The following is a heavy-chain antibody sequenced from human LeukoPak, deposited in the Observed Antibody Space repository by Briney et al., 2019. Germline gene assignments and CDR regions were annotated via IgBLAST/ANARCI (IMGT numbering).Heavy chain of an antibody. D-gene: IGHD2-15*01. Sequence: PSETLSLTCTVSGGSITSSYWSWIRQSPGKGLEWIGYIHYTGSTNYNPSLKSRVTMLIDTSKNQFSLKLSSVTAADTAVYYCARAVVVVAPTPYWFDPWGQGTLVTVSS. CDR2: IHYTGST. V-gene: IGHV4-59*01. CDR1: GGSITSSY. CDR3: ARAVVVVAPTPYWFDP. J-gene: IGHJ5*02.